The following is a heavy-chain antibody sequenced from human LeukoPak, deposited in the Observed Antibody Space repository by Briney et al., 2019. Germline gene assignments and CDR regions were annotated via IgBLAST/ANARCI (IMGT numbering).Heavy chain of an antibody. CDR1: GGSISSYG. J-gene: IGHJ6*03. V-gene: IGHV1-69*06. CDR2: IISVFGTA. CDR3: AKQGEIRQDYYMYV. D-gene: IGHD1/OR15-1a*01. Sequence: SVKVSCKASGGSISSYGISWVRQAPGQGLEWMGRIISVFGTANYAQKFQDRVTITADIASNTAYMELTSLTSEDTAVYFCAKQGEIRQDYYMYVGVNGNAITV.